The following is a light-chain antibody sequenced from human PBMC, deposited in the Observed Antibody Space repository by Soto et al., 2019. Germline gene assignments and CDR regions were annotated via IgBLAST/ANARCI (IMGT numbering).Light chain of an antibody. CDR1: QSVSSD. CDR2: GAS. CDR3: QQYNILPPWT. Sequence: EIVMTQSPATLSVSTGERATLSCRASQSVSSDLAWYQQKPGQAPSLLIYGASTRATGIPARFSGSGSGTEFTLTICSLLSEDFGGYCCQQYNILPPWTFGQGTKVEMK. J-gene: IGKJ1*01. V-gene: IGKV3-15*01.